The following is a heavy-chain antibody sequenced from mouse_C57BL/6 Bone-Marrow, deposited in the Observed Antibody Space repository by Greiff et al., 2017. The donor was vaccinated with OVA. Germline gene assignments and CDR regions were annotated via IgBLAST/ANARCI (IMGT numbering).Heavy chain of an antibody. Sequence: QVQLQQPGAELVMPGASVKLSCKASGYTFTSYWMHWVKQRPGQGLEWIGEIDPSDSYTNYNQKFKGKSTLTVDKSSSTAYMQLSSLTSEDSAVYYSARPSYDYWGQSTTRTVSP. CDR2: IDPSDSYT. V-gene: IGHV1-69*01. CDR3: ARPSYDY. D-gene: IGHD3-3*01. J-gene: IGHJ2*01. CDR1: GYTFTSYW.